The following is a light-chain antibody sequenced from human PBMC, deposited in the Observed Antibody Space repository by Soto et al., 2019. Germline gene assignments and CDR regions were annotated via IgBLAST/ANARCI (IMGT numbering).Light chain of an antibody. CDR3: QQSYSSPNT. J-gene: IGKJ2*01. CDR1: QSISTY. V-gene: IGKV1-39*01. CDR2: AAS. Sequence: IQMTQSPSSLSASVGDRVTISCRASQSISTYLNWYRQKPGKAPELLIYAASSLESGVPSRFSGSGSGTDFTLTISNLQPEDFSSYYCQQSYSSPNTFGQGTKLEI.